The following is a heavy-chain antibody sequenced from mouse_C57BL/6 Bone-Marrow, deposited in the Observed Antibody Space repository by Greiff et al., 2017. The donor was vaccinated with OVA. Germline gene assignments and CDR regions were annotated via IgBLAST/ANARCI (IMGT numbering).Heavy chain of an antibody. CDR2: ISTYYGDA. V-gene: IGHV1-67*01. Sequence: LVESGPELVRPGVSVKISCKGSGYTFTDYAMHWVKQSHAKSLEWIGVISTYYGDASYNQKFKDKATMTVDKSSSTAYMELARLTSEDSAVYYCARSPREGGSRTGPFAYWGQGTLVTVSA. CDR3: ARSPREGGSRTGPFAY. D-gene: IGHD4-1*01. CDR1: GYTFTDYA. J-gene: IGHJ3*01.